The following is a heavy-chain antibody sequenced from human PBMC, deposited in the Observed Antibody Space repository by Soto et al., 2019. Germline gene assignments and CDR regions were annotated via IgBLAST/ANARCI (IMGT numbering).Heavy chain of an antibody. CDR2: ISGSGGST. Sequence: EVQLLESGGGLVQPGGSLRLSCAASGFTFSSYAMSWVRQAPGKGLEWVSAISGSGGSTYYADSVKGRFTISRDNSKNTLYLQMNSLRAEDKAVYYCAKDPVVVVAANYWYFYLWGRGTLVTVSS. D-gene: IGHD2-15*01. J-gene: IGHJ2*01. V-gene: IGHV3-23*01. CDR1: GFTFSSYA. CDR3: AKDPVVVVAANYWYFYL.